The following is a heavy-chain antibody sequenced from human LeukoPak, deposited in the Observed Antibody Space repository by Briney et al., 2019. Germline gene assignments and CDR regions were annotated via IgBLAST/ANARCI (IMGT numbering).Heavy chain of an antibody. CDR2: IKQDGSEK. CDR3: AELGITMIGGV. CDR1: GFTFSSYC. J-gene: IGHJ6*04. V-gene: IGHV3-7*01. D-gene: IGHD3-10*02. Sequence: PGGSLSLSCAAAGFTFSSYCMSWVRQASGKGLEWVANIKQDGSEKYYVDSVKGRFTISRDNAKNSLYLQMNSLRAEDTAVYYCAELGITMIGGVWGKGTTVTISS.